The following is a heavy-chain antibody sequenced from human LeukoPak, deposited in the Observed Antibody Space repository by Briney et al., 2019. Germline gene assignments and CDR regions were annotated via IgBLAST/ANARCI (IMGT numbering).Heavy chain of an antibody. CDR1: GYSFTSYW. Sequence: GESLKISCKGSGYSFTSYWIGWVRQMPGKGLEWMGIIYPGDSDNRYSPSFQGQVTISADKSISTAYLQWSSLEASDTAMYYCARPAVVGTKTPYYFDYWGQGTLVTVSS. CDR2: IYPGDSDN. CDR3: ARPAVVGTKTPYYFDY. D-gene: IGHD5-12*01. V-gene: IGHV5-51*01. J-gene: IGHJ4*02.